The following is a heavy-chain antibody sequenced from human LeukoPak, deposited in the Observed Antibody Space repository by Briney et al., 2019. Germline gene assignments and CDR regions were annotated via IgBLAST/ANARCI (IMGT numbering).Heavy chain of an antibody. D-gene: IGHD2-2*01. CDR3: ARGYCSSTSCYLFDY. Sequence: GASVKVSCKASGYTFTGYYMHWVRQAPGQGLEWMGLINPNSGGTNYAQKFQGRVTMTRDTSISTAYMELSRLRSDDTAVYYCARGYCSSTSCYLFDYWGQGTLVTVSS. V-gene: IGHV1-2*02. J-gene: IGHJ4*02. CDR2: INPNSGGT. CDR1: GYTFTGYY.